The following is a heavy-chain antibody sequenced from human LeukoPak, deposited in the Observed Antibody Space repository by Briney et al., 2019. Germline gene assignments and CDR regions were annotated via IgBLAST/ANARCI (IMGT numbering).Heavy chain of an antibody. Sequence: MPSETLSLTCTVSGGSISSDSYSWSWIRQPAGKGLEWIGRIYTSGSTNYNPSLKSRVTISVDTSKNQFSLKLSSVTAADTAVYYCARLKKWSGTYYIDYWGQGTLVTVSS. J-gene: IGHJ4*02. CDR2: IYTSGST. CDR1: GGSISSDSYS. CDR3: ARLKKWSGTYYIDY. V-gene: IGHV4-61*02. D-gene: IGHD2-15*01.